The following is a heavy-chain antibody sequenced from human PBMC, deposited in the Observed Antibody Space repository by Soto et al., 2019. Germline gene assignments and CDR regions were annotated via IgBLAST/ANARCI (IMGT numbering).Heavy chain of an antibody. V-gene: IGHV4-59*01. Sequence: SETLSLTCTVSGGSITSYYWSWTRQTPGKGLEWIGNFYNSGTTTNYNPSLKSRVTISVDTSKNQFSLKLTSVTAAETAVYYCAAGKQWLAFDYWGQGTLVTVSS. J-gene: IGHJ4*02. CDR2: FYNSGTTT. CDR3: AAGKQWLAFDY. D-gene: IGHD6-19*01. CDR1: GGSITSYY.